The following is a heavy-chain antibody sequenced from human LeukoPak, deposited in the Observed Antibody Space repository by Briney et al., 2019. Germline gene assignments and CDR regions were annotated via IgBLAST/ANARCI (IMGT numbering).Heavy chain of an antibody. CDR1: GGSISSYY. CDR3: ATGRAYSSVDY. V-gene: IGHV4-59*01. J-gene: IGHJ4*02. D-gene: IGHD6-19*01. CDR2: IYYTGST. Sequence: SETLSHTCTVSGGSISSYYWSWIRQPPGKGLEWIGCIYYTGSTNYNPSLKSRVTISVDTSKNQFSLKLSSVTAADTAVYYCATGRAYSSVDYWGQGTLVTVSS.